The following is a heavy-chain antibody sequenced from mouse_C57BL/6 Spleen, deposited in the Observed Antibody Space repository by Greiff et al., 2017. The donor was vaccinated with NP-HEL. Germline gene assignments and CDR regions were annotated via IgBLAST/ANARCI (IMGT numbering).Heavy chain of an antibody. CDR3: ARLYYGNYDYLDY. D-gene: IGHD2-1*01. Sequence: EVQLQQSGPVLVKPGASVKMSCKASGYTFTDYYMNWVKQSHGKSLEWIGVINPYNGGTSYNQKFKGKATLTVDKSSSTAYMELNSLTSEDSAVYYCARLYYGNYDYLDYWGQGTTLTVSS. V-gene: IGHV1-19*01. CDR1: GYTFTDYY. CDR2: INPYNGGT. J-gene: IGHJ2*01.